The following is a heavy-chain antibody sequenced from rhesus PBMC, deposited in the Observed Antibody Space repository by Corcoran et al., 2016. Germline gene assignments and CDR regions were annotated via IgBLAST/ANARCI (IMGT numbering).Heavy chain of an antibody. Sequence: QVQLQESGPGLVTPSETLSLTCAVSGGSISSNYWSWIRQPPGKGLEWIGYIYGSGGSTYNTPSLTRRVTISPDTSQNRFSLKLSSVAAADAAVYYCARNIAAGPLGYWGQGVLVTVSS. J-gene: IGHJ4*01. CDR2: IYGSGGST. CDR3: ARNIAAGPLGY. V-gene: IGHV4-160*01. D-gene: IGHD6-13*01. CDR1: GGSISSNY.